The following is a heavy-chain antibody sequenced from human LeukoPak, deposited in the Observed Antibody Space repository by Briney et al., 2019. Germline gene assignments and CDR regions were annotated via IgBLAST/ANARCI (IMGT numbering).Heavy chain of an antibody. CDR1: GGSISSYY. CDR3: ATDISWFDP. CDR2: ISTSGST. Sequence: PSETLSLTCTVSGGSISSYYWSWIRQPAGKGLEWIGRISTSGSTNYAPSLRSRVTMSVDTSTNQFSLKLSSVTAADTAVYYCATDISWFDPWGRGTLVTVSS. J-gene: IGHJ5*02. V-gene: IGHV4-4*07.